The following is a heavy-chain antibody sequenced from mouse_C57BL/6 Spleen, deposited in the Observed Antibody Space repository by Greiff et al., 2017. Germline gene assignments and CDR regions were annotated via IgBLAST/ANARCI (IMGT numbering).Heavy chain of an antibody. Sequence: EVQGVESGGGLVQPGGSLSLSCAASGFPFTDYYMSWVRQPPGKALEWLGFISNKANGYTTAYSASVKGRFTISRANSQSILYLQMKALGAEDSATYYCARLRRGGAMDYWGQGTSVTVSS. CDR3: ARLRRGGAMDY. CDR2: ISNKANGYTT. D-gene: IGHD2-12*01. V-gene: IGHV7-3*01. CDR1: GFPFTDYY. J-gene: IGHJ4*01.